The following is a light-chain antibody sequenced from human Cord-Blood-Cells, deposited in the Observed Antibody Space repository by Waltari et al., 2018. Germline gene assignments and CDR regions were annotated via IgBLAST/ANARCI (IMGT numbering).Light chain of an antibody. CDR3: CSYAGSSTWV. CDR1: SSDVGSYNL. Sequence: QSALTQPASVSGSPGQSITISCTGTSSDVGSYNLVSWYQQHPGKAPKLMIYEGSNRPAGVSNRFSGSKSGNPASLTVSGLQAEDEADYYCCSYAGSSTWVFGGGTKLTVL. V-gene: IGLV2-23*01. J-gene: IGLJ3*02. CDR2: EGS.